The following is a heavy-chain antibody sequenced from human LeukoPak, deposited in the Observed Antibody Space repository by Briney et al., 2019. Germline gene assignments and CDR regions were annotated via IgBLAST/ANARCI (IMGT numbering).Heavy chain of an antibody. J-gene: IGHJ4*02. D-gene: IGHD1-26*01. Sequence: EASVKVSCKASGDTFSSYAISWVRQAPGQGLEWMGGIIPIFGTANYAQKFQGRVTITADESTGPAYMELSSLRSGDTAVYYCATASGSYYLGAGSYIPGGGSNTATFDYWGQGTLVTVSS. V-gene: IGHV1-69*13. CDR3: ATASGSYYLGAGSYIPGGGSNTATFDY. CDR1: GDTFSSYA. CDR2: IIPIFGTA.